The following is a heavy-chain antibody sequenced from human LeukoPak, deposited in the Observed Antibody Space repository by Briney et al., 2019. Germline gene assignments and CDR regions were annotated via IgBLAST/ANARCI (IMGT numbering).Heavy chain of an antibody. J-gene: IGHJ6*02. CDR3: ARASCSGGSCSQGRYYYGMDV. CDR1: GFTFSSYS. D-gene: IGHD2-15*01. V-gene: IGHV3-21*01. CDR2: ISSSSSYI. Sequence: PGGSLRLSCAASGFTFSSYSMNWVRQAPGKGLEWVSSISSSSSYIYYADSVKGRFTISRDNAKNSLYLQMNSLRAEDTAVYYCARASCSGGSCSQGRYYYGMDVWGQGTTVTVSS.